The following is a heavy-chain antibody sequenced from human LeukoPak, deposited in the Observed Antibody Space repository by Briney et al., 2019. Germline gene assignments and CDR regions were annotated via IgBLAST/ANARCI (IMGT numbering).Heavy chain of an antibody. J-gene: IGHJ4*02. CDR3: ATWNVAARADDN. V-gene: IGHV4-61*02. CDR1: GDSMYYYVTHY. Sequence: SQTLSLTCTVSGDSMYYYVTHYWSWIRQPAGKGLEWIGRVYSSGGANYNPSLKSRVTISVDASKNQFFLQLSSVTAADTAVYYCATWNVAARADDNWGQGTLVTVSS. CDR2: VYSSGGA. D-gene: IGHD6-6*01.